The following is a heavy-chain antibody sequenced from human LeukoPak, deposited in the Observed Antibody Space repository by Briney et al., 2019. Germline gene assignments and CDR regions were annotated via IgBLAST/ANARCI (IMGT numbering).Heavy chain of an antibody. D-gene: IGHD3-22*01. CDR3: ARRGRYYYDSSGYYGYYYYYMDV. V-gene: IGHV4-34*01. CDR1: GGSFSGYY. Sequence: PSETLSLTCAVYGGSFSGYYWSWIRQPPGKGLEWIGEINHSGSTNYNPSRKSRVTISVDTSKNQFSLKLSSVTAADTAVYYCARRGRYYYDSSGYYGYYYYYMDVWDKGTTVTVSS. CDR2: INHSGST. J-gene: IGHJ6*03.